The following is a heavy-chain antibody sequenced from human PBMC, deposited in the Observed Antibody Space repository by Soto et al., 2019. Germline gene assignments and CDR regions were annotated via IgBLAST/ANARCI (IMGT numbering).Heavy chain of an antibody. D-gene: IGHD1-7*01. CDR2: ITRSGSTI. Sequence: GGSLRLSCAASGFTFSDYYMSWLRQAPGKGLEWVSYITRSGSTIYYADSVKGRFTISRDNAKNSLYLQMNSLRAEDTAVYYCAGGFRGELWFDYWGQGTLVTVSS. CDR3: AGGFRGELWFDY. CDR1: GFTFSDYY. V-gene: IGHV3-11*01. J-gene: IGHJ4*02.